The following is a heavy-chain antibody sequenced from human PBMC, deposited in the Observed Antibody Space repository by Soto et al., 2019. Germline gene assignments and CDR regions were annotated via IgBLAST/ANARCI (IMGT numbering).Heavy chain of an antibody. Sequence: VPALKISCEGSVGKFTSYWIASVRQMPGKGLEWMGIIYHGDSDTRYSQSFQGKVTISADKSISDAYLQWSRLKATDTDMYYCARLGGYSYDYDMDVWGKGTTVTVSS. CDR2: IYHGDSDT. CDR3: ARLGGYSYDYDMDV. D-gene: IGHD5-18*01. V-gene: IGHV5-51*01. J-gene: IGHJ6*03. CDR1: VGKFTSYW.